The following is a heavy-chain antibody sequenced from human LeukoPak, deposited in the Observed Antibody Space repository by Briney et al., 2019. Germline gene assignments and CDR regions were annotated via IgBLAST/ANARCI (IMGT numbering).Heavy chain of an antibody. Sequence: GGSLRLSCAASGSTFSSYSMNWVRQAPGKGLEWVSSISSSSSYIYYADSVKGRFTISRDNAKNSLYLQMNSLRAEDTAVYYCARMKRIAVAGTRYFDYWGQGTLVTVSS. CDR1: GSTFSSYS. J-gene: IGHJ4*02. CDR2: ISSSSSYI. V-gene: IGHV3-21*01. CDR3: ARMKRIAVAGTRYFDY. D-gene: IGHD6-19*01.